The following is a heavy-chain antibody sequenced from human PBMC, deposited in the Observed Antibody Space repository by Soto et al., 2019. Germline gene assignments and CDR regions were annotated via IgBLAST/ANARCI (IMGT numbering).Heavy chain of an antibody. V-gene: IGHV1-69*01. D-gene: IGHD3-10*01. CDR1: GGTFSSYA. J-gene: IGHJ5*02. Sequence: QVQLVQSGAEVKKPGSSVKVSCKASGGTFSSYAISWVRQAPGQGLEWMGGIIPIIGTANYAQKFQGRVTITADESTSTAYMELSSLRSEDTAVYYCARGRTYYYGSGSRNWFDPWGQGTLVTVSS. CDR3: ARGRTYYYGSGSRNWFDP. CDR2: IIPIIGTA.